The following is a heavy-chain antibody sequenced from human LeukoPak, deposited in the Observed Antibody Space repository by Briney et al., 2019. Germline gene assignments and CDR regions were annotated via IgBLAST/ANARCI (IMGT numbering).Heavy chain of an antibody. Sequence: GGSLRLSCAASGFTVSSNYMSWVRQAPGKGLEGVSVIYSGGSTYYADSVKGRFTISRDNSKNTLYLQMNSLRAEDTAVYYCAREVTTIYYYYGMDVWGQGTTVTVFS. D-gene: IGHD4-11*01. V-gene: IGHV3-66*01. CDR3: AREVTTIYYYYGMDV. CDR1: GFTVSSNY. CDR2: IYSGGST. J-gene: IGHJ6*02.